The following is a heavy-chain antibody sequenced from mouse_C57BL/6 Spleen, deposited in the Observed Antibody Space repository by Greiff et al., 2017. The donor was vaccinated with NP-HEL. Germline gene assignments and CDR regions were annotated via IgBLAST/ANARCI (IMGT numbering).Heavy chain of an antibody. CDR1: GYTFTGYW. D-gene: IGHD2-12*01. V-gene: IGHV1-9*01. Sequence: VQLQESGAELMKPGASVKLSCKATGYTFTGYWIEWVKQRPGHGLEWIGEILPGSGSTNYNEKFKGKATFTADTYSNTAYMQLSSLTTEDSAIYYCARSYYSSFFDYWGQGTTLTVSS. J-gene: IGHJ2*01. CDR2: ILPGSGST. CDR3: ARSYYSSFFDY.